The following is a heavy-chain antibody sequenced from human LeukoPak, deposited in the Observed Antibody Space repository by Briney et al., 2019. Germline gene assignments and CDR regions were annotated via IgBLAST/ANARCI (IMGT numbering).Heavy chain of an antibody. D-gene: IGHD1-26*01. V-gene: IGHV5-51*01. CDR3: ATFSGSYYYFDY. J-gene: IGHJ4*02. CDR1: GYTFTNYW. CDR2: IYPGDSDT. Sequence: GESLQISCKGSGYTFTNYWIGWVRQMPGEGLEWMGIIYPGDSDTRYSPSFQGQVAISADKSISTAYLQWSSLKVSDTAIYYCATFSGSYYYFDYWGRGTLVTVSS.